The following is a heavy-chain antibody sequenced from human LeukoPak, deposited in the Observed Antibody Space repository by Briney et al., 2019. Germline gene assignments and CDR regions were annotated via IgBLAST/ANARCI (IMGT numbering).Heavy chain of an antibody. CDR3: ARGEYGLFDY. CDR1: GGSISGGSYY. J-gene: IGHJ4*02. D-gene: IGHD2/OR15-2a*01. CDR2: IYYSGST. V-gene: IGHV4-61*01. Sequence: SETLSLTCTVSGGSISGGSYYWSWIRQPPGKGLEWIGYIYYSGSTKYNLSLKGRVTISVDTSKNQLSLKLSSVTAADTAVYYCARGEYGLFDYWGQGTLVTVSS.